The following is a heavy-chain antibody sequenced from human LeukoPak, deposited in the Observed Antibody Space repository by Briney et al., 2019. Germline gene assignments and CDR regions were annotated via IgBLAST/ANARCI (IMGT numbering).Heavy chain of an antibody. D-gene: IGHD3-3*01. Sequence: GASVKVSCKASGGTFSSYAISWVRQAPGQGLEWMGGIIPIVGTANYAQKFQGRVTITADESTSTAYMELSSLRSEDTAVYYCARGGITILGVVIKSCNWFDPWGQGTLVTVSS. CDR3: ARGGITILGVVIKSCNWFDP. CDR2: IIPIVGTA. CDR1: GGTFSSYA. V-gene: IGHV1-69*13. J-gene: IGHJ5*02.